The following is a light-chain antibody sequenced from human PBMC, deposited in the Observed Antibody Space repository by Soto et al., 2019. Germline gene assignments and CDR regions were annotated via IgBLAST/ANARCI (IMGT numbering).Light chain of an antibody. J-gene: IGLJ2*01. CDR3: SSYAGRNNAGV. V-gene: IGLV2-8*01. Sequence: QSALTQPPSASGSPGQSVTISCTGTSSDVGGYNSVSWYQQHPGKAPKLMIYGVSTRPSGVPDRFSGSKSGNTASLTVSGLQAEDEADYYCSSYAGRNNAGVFGGGT. CDR1: SSDVGGYNS. CDR2: GVS.